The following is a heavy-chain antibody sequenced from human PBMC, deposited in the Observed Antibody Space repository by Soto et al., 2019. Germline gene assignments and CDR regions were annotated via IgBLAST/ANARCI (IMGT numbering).Heavy chain of an antibody. V-gene: IGHV4-34*01. CDR1: GGSFSGYY. CDR2: INHSGST. CDR3: ARLYSSGWPRSYSDY. J-gene: IGHJ4*02. Sequence: PSETLSLTCAVYGGSFSGYYWSWIRQPPGKGLEWIGEINHSGSTNYNPSLKSRVTISVDTSKNQFSLKLSSVTAADTAVYYCARLYSSGWPRSYSDYWGQGTLVTVSS. D-gene: IGHD6-19*01.